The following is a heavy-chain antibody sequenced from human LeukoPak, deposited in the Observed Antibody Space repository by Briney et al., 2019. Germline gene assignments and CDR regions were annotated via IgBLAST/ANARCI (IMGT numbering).Heavy chain of an antibody. D-gene: IGHD6-19*01. J-gene: IGHJ6*02. V-gene: IGHV4-30-4*08. CDR1: GGSISSGDYY. CDR2: TYYSGST. Sequence: SETLSLTCTVSGGSISSGDYYWSWIRQPPGKGLEWIGYTYYSGSTYNNPSLKSRVTISVDKSKNQFSLKLSSVTAADTAVYYCARGPVTGAPYYNYYGMDVWGQGTTVTVSS. CDR3: ARGPVTGAPYYNYYGMDV.